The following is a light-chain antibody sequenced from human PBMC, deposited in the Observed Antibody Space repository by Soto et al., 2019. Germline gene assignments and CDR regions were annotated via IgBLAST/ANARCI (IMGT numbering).Light chain of an antibody. Sequence: DIVLTQTPLSSPVTLGQPASISCRSSQSLVHSDGNTYLSWLQQRPGQPPRLLIYKISNRFSGVPDRFRVSGAGTEFTLIIRRVEVEDVGVYYSSQLTHFPRTVGQGTKVEIK. V-gene: IGKV2-24*01. CDR2: KIS. J-gene: IGKJ1*01. CDR1: QSLVHSDGNTY. CDR3: SQLTHFPRT.